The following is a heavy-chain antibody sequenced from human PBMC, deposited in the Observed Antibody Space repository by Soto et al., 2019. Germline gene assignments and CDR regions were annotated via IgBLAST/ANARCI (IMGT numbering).Heavy chain of an antibody. J-gene: IGHJ6*02. V-gene: IGHV3-33*01. CDR2: IWYDGSNK. CDR3: ARDPESYGMDV. Sequence: PGWSLRLSCAASGFTFSSYGMHWVRQAPGKGLEWVAVIWYDGSNKYYADSVKGRFTISRDNSKDTLYLQMNSLRAEDTAVYYCARDPESYGMDVWGQGTTVTVSS. CDR1: GFTFSSYG.